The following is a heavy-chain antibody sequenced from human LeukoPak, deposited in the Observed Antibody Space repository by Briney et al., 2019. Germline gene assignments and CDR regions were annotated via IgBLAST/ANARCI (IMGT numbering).Heavy chain of an antibody. J-gene: IGHJ4*02. CDR3: ARVGATAGLGY. Sequence: GGALRLPCAASGFTFSNYWMQWVRQAPGKGLGGVSRINSDGSSTSYADSVRGRLTISRDNAKNTLYLQMNSLRVEDTAVYYCARVGATAGLGYWGQGTLVTVPS. CDR1: GFTFSNYW. CDR2: INSDGSST. V-gene: IGHV3-74*01. D-gene: IGHD1-26*01.